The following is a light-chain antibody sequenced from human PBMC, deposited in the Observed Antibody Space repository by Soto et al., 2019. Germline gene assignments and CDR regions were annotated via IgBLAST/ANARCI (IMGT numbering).Light chain of an antibody. V-gene: IGKV1-5*01. CDR2: DAS. CDR1: QSISSW. CDR3: QQYNSYRDT. Sequence: DIQMTQSPSTLSASVGDRVTITCRASQSISSWVAWYQQKPGKAPKLLIYDASSLESGVPSRFSGSGSGTEFTLTISSLQPDDFATYSCQQYNSYRDTFGQGTKLEIK. J-gene: IGKJ2*01.